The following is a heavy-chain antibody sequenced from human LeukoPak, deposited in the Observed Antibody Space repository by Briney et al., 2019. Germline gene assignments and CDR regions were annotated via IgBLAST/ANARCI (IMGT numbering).Heavy chain of an antibody. CDR3: ATHYGSGSYSGSAYYYYYMDV. CDR1: GYTLTELS. CDR2: FDPEDGET. D-gene: IGHD3-10*01. J-gene: IGHJ6*03. Sequence: GASVKVSCKVSGYTLTELSMQWVRQARGKGLEWMGGFDPEDGETIYAQKFQGRVTMTEDTSTDTAYMELSSLRSEDTAVYYCATHYGSGSYSGSAYYYYYMDVWGKGTTVTVSS. V-gene: IGHV1-24*01.